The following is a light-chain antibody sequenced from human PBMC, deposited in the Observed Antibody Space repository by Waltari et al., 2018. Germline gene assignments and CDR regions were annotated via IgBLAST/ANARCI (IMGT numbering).Light chain of an antibody. V-gene: IGKV1-39*01. CDR1: QSISSY. J-gene: IGKJ1*01. CDR3: QQSYSTPQT. CDR2: AAS. Sequence: DIQMTQSPSSLSASVGDRVTITCRASQSISSYLNWDQQKPGKAPKLLIYAASSLQSGVPSRFSGSGSATDFTLTISSLQPEDFATYYCQQSYSTPQTFGQGTKVEIK.